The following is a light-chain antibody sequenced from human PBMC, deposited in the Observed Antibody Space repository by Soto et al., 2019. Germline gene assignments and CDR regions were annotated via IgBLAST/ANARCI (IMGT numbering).Light chain of an antibody. CDR2: GAF. V-gene: IGKV3-15*01. J-gene: IGKJ4*01. CDR3: QQYKNWPPLT. Sequence: EIVMTQSPATLSVSPGETATLSCRASQSVSFHLAWYQQKPGQGPRLLIYGAFTTATGIPARFSGSGSGTDFTLTISSLQSEDFALYYCQQYKNWPPLTFGGGTKVEIK. CDR1: QSVSFH.